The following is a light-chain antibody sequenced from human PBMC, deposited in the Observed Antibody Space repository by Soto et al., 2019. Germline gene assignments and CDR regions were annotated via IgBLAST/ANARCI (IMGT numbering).Light chain of an antibody. CDR2: DAS. Sequence: IQMTQSPSTLSTSVGDRDTITCRASQSINNWLAWYQQKPGKAPELLIYDASSLESGVPSRFSGSGSGTEFTLTISSLQPDDFATYYCQQYNGNFGPGTRVDIK. J-gene: IGKJ3*01. V-gene: IGKV1-5*01. CDR3: QQYNGN. CDR1: QSINNW.